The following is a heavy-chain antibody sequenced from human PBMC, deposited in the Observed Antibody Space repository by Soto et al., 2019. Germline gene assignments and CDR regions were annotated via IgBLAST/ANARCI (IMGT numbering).Heavy chain of an antibody. CDR1: GGSFSGYY. CDR3: ARGGITIFGVVFFWFDP. D-gene: IGHD3-3*01. V-gene: IGHV4-34*01. Sequence: SETLSLTCAVYGGSFSGYYWSWIRQPPGKGLEWIGEINHSGSTNYNPSLKSRVTISVDTSKNQFSLKLSSVTAADTAVYYCARGGITIFGVVFFWFDPWGQGTLVTVSS. CDR2: INHSGST. J-gene: IGHJ5*02.